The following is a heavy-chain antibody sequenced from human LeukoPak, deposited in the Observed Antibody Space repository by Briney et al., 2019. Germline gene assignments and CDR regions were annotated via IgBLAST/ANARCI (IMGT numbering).Heavy chain of an antibody. V-gene: IGHV3-48*02. CDR3: ASGAGGWELLTKSTFDY. CDR2: ISSSSSTI. J-gene: IGHJ4*02. D-gene: IGHD1-26*01. CDR1: GFTYSSYS. Sequence: GGSLRLSCAASGFTYSSYSMNWVRQAPGKGLGWVSYISSSSSTIYYADSVKGRFTISRDNAKNSLHLQMNSLRDEDTAVYYCASGAGGWELLTKSTFDYWGQGTLVTVSS.